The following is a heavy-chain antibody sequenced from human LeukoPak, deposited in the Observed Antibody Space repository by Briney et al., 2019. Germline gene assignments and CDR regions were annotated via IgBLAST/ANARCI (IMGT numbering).Heavy chain of an antibody. J-gene: IGHJ3*02. D-gene: IGHD2-2*01. V-gene: IGHV3-23*01. CDR2: ISGSGGST. Sequence: GGSLRLSCAASGFTFSSYAMSWVRQAPGKGLEWVSAISGSGGSTYYDDSVKGRFTISRDNSKNTLYLQMNSLRAEDTAVYYCAKDLTDIVVVPAARDAFDIWGQGTMVTVSS. CDR1: GFTFSSYA. CDR3: AKDLTDIVVVPAARDAFDI.